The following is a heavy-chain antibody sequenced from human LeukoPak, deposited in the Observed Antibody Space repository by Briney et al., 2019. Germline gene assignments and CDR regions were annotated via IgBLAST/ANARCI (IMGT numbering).Heavy chain of an antibody. CDR2: IYTSGST. D-gene: IGHD4-11*01. CDR1: GGSISSGGYY. CDR3: ARGDSNYPRANAFDI. Sequence: PSQTLSLTCTVSGGSISSGGYYWSWIRQPAGKGLEWIGRIYTSGSTNYNPSLKSRVTISVDTSKNQFSLKLSSVTAADTAVYYCARGDSNYPRANAFDIWGQGTMVTVSS. J-gene: IGHJ3*02. V-gene: IGHV4-61*02.